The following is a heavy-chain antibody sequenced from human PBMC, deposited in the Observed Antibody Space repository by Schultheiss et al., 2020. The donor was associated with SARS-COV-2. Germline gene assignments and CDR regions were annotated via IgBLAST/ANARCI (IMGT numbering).Heavy chain of an antibody. CDR2: IYYSGST. V-gene: IGHV4-61*05. Sequence: SETLSLTCTVSGGSISSSSYYWGWIRQHPGKGLEWIGYIYYSGSTNYNPSLKSRVTISVDTSKNQFSLKLSSVTAADTAVYYCARQGYYYGSGFDYWGQGTLVTVSS. CDR1: GGSISSSSYY. CDR3: ARQGYYYGSGFDY. D-gene: IGHD3-10*01. J-gene: IGHJ4*02.